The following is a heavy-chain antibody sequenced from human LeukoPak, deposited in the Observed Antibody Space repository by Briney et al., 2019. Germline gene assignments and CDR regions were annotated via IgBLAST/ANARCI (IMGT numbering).Heavy chain of an antibody. J-gene: IGHJ4*02. V-gene: IGHV4-39*07. CDR3: ARDLGLAAAGTVH. CDR1: GGSISSSSYY. Sequence: PSETLSLTCTVSGGSISSSSYYWGWIRQPPGKGLEWIGSIYYSGSTYYNPSLKSRVTISVDKSKNQFSLKLSSVTAADTAVYYCARDLGLAAAGTVHWGQGTLVTVSS. CDR2: IYYSGST. D-gene: IGHD6-13*01.